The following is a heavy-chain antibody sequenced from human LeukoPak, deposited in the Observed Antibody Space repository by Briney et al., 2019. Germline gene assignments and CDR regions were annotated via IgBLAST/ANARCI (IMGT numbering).Heavy chain of an antibody. CDR3: TTLSYAAAPT. V-gene: IGHV3-15*01. CDR1: GFTFSNAW. CDR2: VRSETDGGTT. Sequence: GGSLRLSCAASGFTFSNAWMSWVRQAPGKGLEWVSRVRSETDGGTTDYAAPVQGRFTISRDDSKNTLYLQMNSLETDDTVVYYCTTLSYAAAPTWGQGTLVTVSS. J-gene: IGHJ5*02. D-gene: IGHD2-2*01.